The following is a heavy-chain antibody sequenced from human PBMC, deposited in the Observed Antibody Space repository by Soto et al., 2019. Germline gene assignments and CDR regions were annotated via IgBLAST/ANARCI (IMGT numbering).Heavy chain of an antibody. CDR1: GGTFSSYA. CDR3: ADSSGRTDNWFDP. J-gene: IGHJ5*02. V-gene: IGHV1-69*13. Sequence: SVKVSCKASGGTFSSYAISWVRQAPGQGLEWMGGIIPIFGTANYAQKFQGRVTITADESTSTAYMELSSLRSEDTAVYYCADSSGRTDNWFDPWGQGTLVTVSS. D-gene: IGHD3-22*01. CDR2: IIPIFGTA.